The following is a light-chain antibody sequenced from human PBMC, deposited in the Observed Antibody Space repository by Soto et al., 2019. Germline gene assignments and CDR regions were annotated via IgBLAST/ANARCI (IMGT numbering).Light chain of an antibody. CDR1: QNVDSNY. J-gene: IGKJ1*01. V-gene: IGKV3-20*01. CDR2: GAS. CDR3: QQYGSLSWT. Sequence: IVITAVPATLSVSPGERATPSCRASQNVDSNYLAWYQQKPGQAPRIIIFGASGRATGIPDRFSGSGSGTDFTLTISRLEPEDFAVYYCQQYGSLSWTFGQGTKV.